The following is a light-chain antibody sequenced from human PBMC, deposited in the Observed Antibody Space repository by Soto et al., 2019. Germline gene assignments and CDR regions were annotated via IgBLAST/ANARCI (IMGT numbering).Light chain of an antibody. J-gene: IGKJ2*01. Sequence: DIQMTQSPSSLSASVGDRVTITCRASQTINTYLQWYQQKPGKAPKVLIFEASSLRSGVPSRFSGSGSATDFALTVSSLQPEDFATYYCQQTNNVPHTFGQGTRLEIK. CDR1: QTINTY. V-gene: IGKV1-39*01. CDR2: EAS. CDR3: QQTNNVPHT.